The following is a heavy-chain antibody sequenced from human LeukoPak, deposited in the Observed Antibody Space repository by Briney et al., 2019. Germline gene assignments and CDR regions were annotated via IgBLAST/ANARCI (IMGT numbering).Heavy chain of an antibody. CDR1: GGTFSSYA. CDR2: INPNSGGT. J-gene: IGHJ5*02. D-gene: IGHD6-13*01. CDR3: ARVRYSSSSNWFDP. V-gene: IGHV1-2*02. Sequence: GASVKVSCKASGGTFSSYAISWVRQAPGQGLEWMGWINPNSGGTNYAQKFQGRVTMTRDTSISTAYMELSRLRSDDTAVYYCARVRYSSSSNWFDPWGQGTLVTVSS.